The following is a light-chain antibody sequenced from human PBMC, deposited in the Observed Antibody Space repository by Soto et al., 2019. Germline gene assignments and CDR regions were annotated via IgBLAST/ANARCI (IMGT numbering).Light chain of an antibody. V-gene: IGKV3-15*01. CDR1: QSVGHS. CDR2: GAS. CDR3: QRYNDWPEYT. Sequence: EMVMTQSPATLSVSPGEGVTLSCRVSQSVGHSLAWYQQKPGQPPRILIYGASTRVTGVPPRFSGSGSGTEFTLTITSLQSEDFALYYCQRYNDWPEYTFGQGTRLEMK. J-gene: IGKJ2*01.